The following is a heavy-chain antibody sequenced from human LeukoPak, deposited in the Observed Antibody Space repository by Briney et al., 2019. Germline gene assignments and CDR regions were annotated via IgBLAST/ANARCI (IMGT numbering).Heavy chain of an antibody. V-gene: IGHV3-21*01. Sequence: GGSLRLSCAASGFTFSSYAMSWVRQAPGKGLEWVSSITSSRIYTYYADSVKGRFTISRDNAKNSLYLQMNSLRAEDTAVYYCARNQGAATGTPIQHWGQGTLVTVSS. CDR1: GFTFSSYA. J-gene: IGHJ1*01. D-gene: IGHD6-13*01. CDR3: ARNQGAATGTPIQH. CDR2: ITSSRIYT.